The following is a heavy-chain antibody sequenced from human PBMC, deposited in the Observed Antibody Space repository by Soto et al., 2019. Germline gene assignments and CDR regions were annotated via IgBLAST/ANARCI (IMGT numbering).Heavy chain of an antibody. CDR2: IYHSGST. J-gene: IGHJ4*02. CDR3: ARGNVVAIDY. V-gene: IGHV4-34*01. Sequence: SETLSLTCAVYGGPFSGYYWSWIRQPPGKGLEWIGYIYHSGSTYYNPSLKSRVTISVDRSKNQFSLKLSSVTAADTAVYYCARGNVVAIDYWGQGTLVTVSS. D-gene: IGHD2-21*01. CDR1: GGPFSGYY.